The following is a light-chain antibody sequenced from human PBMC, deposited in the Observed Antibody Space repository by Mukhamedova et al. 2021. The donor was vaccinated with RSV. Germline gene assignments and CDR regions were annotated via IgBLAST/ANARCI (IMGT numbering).Light chain of an antibody. J-gene: IGKJ1*01. CDR2: AAS. V-gene: IGKV1-27*01. CDR3: QKYNSAPKT. Sequence: WYQRRVHGKIPNLLIYAASTLQSGVPSRFSGSGSGTDFTLTISSLQPEDVATYYCQKYNSAPKTFGQGTLVEIK.